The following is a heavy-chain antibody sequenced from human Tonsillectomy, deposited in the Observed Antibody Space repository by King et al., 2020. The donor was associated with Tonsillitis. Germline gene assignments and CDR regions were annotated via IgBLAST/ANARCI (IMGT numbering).Heavy chain of an antibody. CDR1: GGSISSGNYY. V-gene: IGHV4-61*02. CDR3: AREYYQFVFDP. D-gene: IGHD3-3*02. CDR2: IYTSGST. Sequence: QLQESGPGLVKPSQTLSLTCTVSGGSISSGNYYWRWIRQPAGQGLEWIGRIYTSGSTNYNPSLKSRVTMSVDTSKNQFSLNLRSVTAADTAVYYCAREYYQFVFDPWGQGTLVTVSA. J-gene: IGHJ5*02.